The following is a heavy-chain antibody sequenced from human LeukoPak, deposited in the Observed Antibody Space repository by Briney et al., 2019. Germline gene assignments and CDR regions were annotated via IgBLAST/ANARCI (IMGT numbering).Heavy chain of an antibody. CDR2: IYYSGST. CDR3: ARRVFGEPAFDY. J-gene: IGHJ4*02. Sequence: SETLSLTCTVSGGSISSSGYYWGWIRQPPGKGLEWIGSIYYSGSTYYNPSLKSRVTVSVDTSKNQFSLKLSSVTAADTAVYYCARRVFGEPAFDYWGQGTLVTVSS. D-gene: IGHD3-10*01. V-gene: IGHV4-39*01. CDR1: GGSISSSGYY.